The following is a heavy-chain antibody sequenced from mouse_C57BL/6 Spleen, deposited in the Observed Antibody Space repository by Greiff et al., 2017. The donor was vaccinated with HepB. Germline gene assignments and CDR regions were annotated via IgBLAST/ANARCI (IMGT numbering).Heavy chain of an antibody. D-gene: IGHD2-2*01. Sequence: QVQLKESGPGLVQPSQSLSITCTVSGFSLTSYGVHWVRQSPGKGLEWLGVIWSGGSTDYNAAFISRLSISKDNSKSQVFFKMNSLQADDTAIYYCARNGDDGYDPAWFAYWGQGTLVTVAA. J-gene: IGHJ3*01. CDR1: GFSLTSYG. CDR3: ARNGDDGYDPAWFAY. V-gene: IGHV2-2*01. CDR2: IWSGGST.